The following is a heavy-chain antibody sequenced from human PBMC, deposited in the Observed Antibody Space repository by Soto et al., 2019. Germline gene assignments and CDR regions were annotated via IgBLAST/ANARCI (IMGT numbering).Heavy chain of an antibody. CDR2: ISGSGANT. CDR3: AKDEAYYDFWSGYYPSDNWFDP. D-gene: IGHD3-3*01. Sequence: GGSLRLSCAASGFTFSSYAMSWVRQAPGKGLEWVSTISGSGANTYYVDSVKGRFTISRDNSKNTLYLQMNSLRVEDTAVYYCAKDEAYYDFWSGYYPSDNWFDPWGQGTLVTVSS. CDR1: GFTFSSYA. J-gene: IGHJ5*02. V-gene: IGHV3-23*01.